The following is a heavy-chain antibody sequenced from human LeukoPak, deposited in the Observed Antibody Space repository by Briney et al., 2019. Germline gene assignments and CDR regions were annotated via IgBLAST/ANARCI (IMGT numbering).Heavy chain of an antibody. CDR3: ARDNSVGDNAWWFDP. Sequence: ASVKVSCKASGYTFTNYYMHWVRQAPGQGLEWMGLINPTGGSTGYAQKFQGRVTMTRDMSTSTGYMELSSLRSEDTAIYYCARDNSVGDNAWWFDPWGQGTLVTVSS. CDR1: GYTFTNYY. V-gene: IGHV1-46*01. J-gene: IGHJ5*02. CDR2: INPTGGST. D-gene: IGHD1-26*01.